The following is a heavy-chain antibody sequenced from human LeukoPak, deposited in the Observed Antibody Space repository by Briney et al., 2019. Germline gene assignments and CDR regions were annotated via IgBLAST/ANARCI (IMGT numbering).Heavy chain of an antibody. D-gene: IGHD3-3*01. CDR2: IYYSGST. V-gene: IGHV4-39*01. CDR1: GGSFSGYY. Sequence: SETLSLTCAVSGGSFSGYYWGWIRQPPGKGLEWIGSIYYSGSTYYNPSLKSRVTISVDTSKNQFSLKLSSVTAADTAVYYCARLYYDFWSGTQRPENWFDPWGQGTLVTVSS. J-gene: IGHJ5*02. CDR3: ARLYYDFWSGTQRPENWFDP.